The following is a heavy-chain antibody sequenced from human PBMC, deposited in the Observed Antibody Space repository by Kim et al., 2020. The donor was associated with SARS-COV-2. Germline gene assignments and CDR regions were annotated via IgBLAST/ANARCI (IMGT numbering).Heavy chain of an antibody. CDR1: GFTFSNAW. J-gene: IGHJ3*02. V-gene: IGHV3-15*01. CDR3: TTGAPRAYNTIIAAAEGAFDI. D-gene: IGHD6-13*01. CDR2: IKSKTDGGTT. Sequence: GGSLRLSCAASGFTFSNAWMSWVRQAPGKGLEWVGRIKSKTDGGTTDYAAPVKGRFTISRDDSKNTLYLQMNSLKTEDTAVYYCTTGAPRAYNTIIAAAEGAFDIWGQGTMVTVSS.